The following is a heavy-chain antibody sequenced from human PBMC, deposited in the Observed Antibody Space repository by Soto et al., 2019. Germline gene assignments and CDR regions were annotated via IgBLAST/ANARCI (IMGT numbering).Heavy chain of an antibody. CDR3: AHLVVAEIPYYFDS. CDR2: IYWDDDK. CDR1: GFSLSTSGVG. D-gene: IGHD2-15*01. J-gene: IGHJ4*02. Sequence: QITLKESGPTLVKPTQTLTLTYTFSGFSLSTSGVGVGWIRQPPGKALEWLTFIYWDDDKRNSPFLKSRLTITKDSSKSQVVRTVTIMNPVDTATYYCAHLVVAEIPYYFDSWGQGTLVTVSS. V-gene: IGHV2-5*02.